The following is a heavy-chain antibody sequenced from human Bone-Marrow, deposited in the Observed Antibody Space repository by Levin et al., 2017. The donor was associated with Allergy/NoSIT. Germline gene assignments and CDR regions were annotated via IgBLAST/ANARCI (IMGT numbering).Heavy chain of an antibody. V-gene: IGHV4-30-2*01. J-gene: IGHJ6*02. Sequence: SPTLSLTCAVSGGSIRSGGYSWSWIRQPPGKGLEWIGYIYHSGSTYYNPSLKSRVTISVDRSKNQFSLKLSSVTAADTAVYYCARTTIAAAGPDGMDVWGQGTTVTVSS. CDR1: GGSIRSGGYS. D-gene: IGHD6-13*01. CDR2: IYHSGST. CDR3: ARTTIAAAGPDGMDV.